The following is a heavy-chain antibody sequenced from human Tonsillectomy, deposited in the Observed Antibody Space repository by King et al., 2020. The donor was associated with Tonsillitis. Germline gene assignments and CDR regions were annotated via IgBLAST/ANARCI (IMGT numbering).Heavy chain of an antibody. CDR2: ISSSSIYI. D-gene: IGHD6-19*01. V-gene: IGHV3-21*01. Sequence: VQLVESGGGLVKPGGSLRLSCAASGFTFSSYTMNWVRQAPGKGLEWVSSISSSSIYIYYADSVKGRFTISRDNAKNSLFLQMNSLRAEDTAVYYCARDSGIAVAGRGDFDYWGQGTLVTVSA. J-gene: IGHJ4*02. CDR1: GFTFSSYT. CDR3: ARDSGIAVAGRGDFDY.